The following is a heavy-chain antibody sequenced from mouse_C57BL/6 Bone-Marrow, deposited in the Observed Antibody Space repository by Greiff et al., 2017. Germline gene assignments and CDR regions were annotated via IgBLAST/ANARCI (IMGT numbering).Heavy chain of an antibody. Sequence: EVQGVESGGDLVKPGGSLKLSCAASGFTFSSYGMSWVRQTPDKRLEWVATISSGGSYTYYPDSVKGRFTISRDNAKNTLYLQMSSLKSEDTAMYYCARHGRLRRRFAYWGQGTLVTVSA. CDR1: GFTFSSYG. CDR3: ARHGRLRRRFAY. CDR2: ISSGGSYT. D-gene: IGHD2-2*01. V-gene: IGHV5-6*01. J-gene: IGHJ3*01.